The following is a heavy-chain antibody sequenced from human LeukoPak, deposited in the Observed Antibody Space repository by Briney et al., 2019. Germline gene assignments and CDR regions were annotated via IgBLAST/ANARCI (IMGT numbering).Heavy chain of an antibody. CDR3: AKDLPLYSGSYYQPSDY. V-gene: IGHV3-30*02. Sequence: GGSLRLSCAASGFTFSSYGMHWVRQAPGKGLEWVAFIRYDGSNKYYADSVKGRFTISRDNSKNTLYLQMNSLRAEDTAVYYCAKDLPLYSGSYYQPSDYWGQGTLVTVSS. J-gene: IGHJ4*02. CDR2: IRYDGSNK. D-gene: IGHD1-26*01. CDR1: GFTFSSYG.